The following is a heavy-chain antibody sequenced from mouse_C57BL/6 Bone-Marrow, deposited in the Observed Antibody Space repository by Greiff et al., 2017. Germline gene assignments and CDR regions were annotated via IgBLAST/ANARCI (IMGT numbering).Heavy chain of an antibody. D-gene: IGHD1-1*01. V-gene: IGHV1-50*01. CDR1: GYTFTSYW. CDR3: ARDTTVVGGCFDY. Sequence: QVQLQQPGAELVKPGASVKLSCKASGYTFTSYWMQWVKQRPGQGLEWIGEIDPSDSDTNYNQKFTGKATLTVDTSSSTAYMQLSSLTSEDSAVYYCARDTTVVGGCFDYWGQGTTLTVSS. CDR2: IDPSDSDT. J-gene: IGHJ2*01.